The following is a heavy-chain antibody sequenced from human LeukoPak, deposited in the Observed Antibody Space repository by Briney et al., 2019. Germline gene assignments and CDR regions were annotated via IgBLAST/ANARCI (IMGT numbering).Heavy chain of an antibody. Sequence: SETLSLTCTVSGGSISSYYWSWIRQPAGKGLEWIGEINHSGSTNYNPSLKSRVTISVDTSKNQFSLKLSSVTAADTAVYYCARPRGYSLRAAFDIWGQGTMVTVSS. CDR2: INHSGST. V-gene: IGHV4-34*01. CDR3: ARPRGYSLRAAFDI. CDR1: GGSISSYY. J-gene: IGHJ3*02. D-gene: IGHD5-18*01.